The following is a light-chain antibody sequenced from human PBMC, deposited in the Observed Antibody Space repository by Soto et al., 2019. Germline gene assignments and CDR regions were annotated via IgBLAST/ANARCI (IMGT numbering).Light chain of an antibody. V-gene: IGLV2-14*01. J-gene: IGLJ1*01. CDR3: SSYTSSSTSSYV. CDR2: EVS. Sequence: QSVLTQPASVSGSPGQSITISCTGTSSDVGGYNYVSWYQQHPGKAPKLMIYEVSNRPSGVSNRFSGSKSGNTASLIISGLQAEDEADYYCSSYTSSSTSSYVFGTGTKVTVL. CDR1: SSDVGGYNY.